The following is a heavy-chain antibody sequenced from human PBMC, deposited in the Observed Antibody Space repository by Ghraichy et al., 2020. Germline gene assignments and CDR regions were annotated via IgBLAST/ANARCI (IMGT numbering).Heavy chain of an antibody. CDR3: ARSLASVTSYFYYSVDV. CDR1: GYTFTGHY. J-gene: IGHJ6*02. D-gene: IGHD4-11*01. Sequence: ASVKVSCKASGYTFTGHYIHWVRQAPGQGLEWMGWINPNSGGTKYAQKFQGWVTMTRDTSISTAYLELHRLMSDDTAIYYCARSLASVTSYFYYSVDVWGQGTTVTVSS. CDR2: INPNSGGT. V-gene: IGHV1-2*04.